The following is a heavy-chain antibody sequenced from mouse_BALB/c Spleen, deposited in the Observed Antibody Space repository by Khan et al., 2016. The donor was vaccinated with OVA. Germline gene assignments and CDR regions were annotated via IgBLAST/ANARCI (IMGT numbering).Heavy chain of an antibody. Sequence: VQLQQSGAELARPGASVKMSCKASGYTFTSYTIHWIKKRPGQGLEWIGYINPSNDYTNYNQKFKDKATLTTDKSSTTAYLRLSSLTSDDSAVYNGVRDGAYQRNEGWFAYWGQGTMVTVSA. J-gene: IGHJ3*01. CDR3: VRDGAYQRNEGWFAY. V-gene: IGHV1-4*01. D-gene: IGHD2-14*01. CDR1: GYTFTSYT. CDR2: INPSNDYT.